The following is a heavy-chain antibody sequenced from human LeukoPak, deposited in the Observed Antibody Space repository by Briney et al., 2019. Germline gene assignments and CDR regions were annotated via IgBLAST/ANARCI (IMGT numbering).Heavy chain of an antibody. CDR3: ARVSGHSGSP. D-gene: IGHD5-12*01. Sequence: GGSLRLSCVDSGFTFSIFWMGWVRQAPGKGLEWVATIKEDGSEKYYVDSVKGRFTISRDNVKNSLYLQMNSLRGEDTAVYYCARVSGHSGSPWGQGTLVTVSS. V-gene: IGHV3-7*05. J-gene: IGHJ5*02. CDR2: IKEDGSEK. CDR1: GFTFSIFW.